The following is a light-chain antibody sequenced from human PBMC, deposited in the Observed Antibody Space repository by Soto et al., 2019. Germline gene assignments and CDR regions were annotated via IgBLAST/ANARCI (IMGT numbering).Light chain of an antibody. CDR2: GVD. Sequence: QSVLTQPASLSGSPGQSITISCTGTSSDVGTHSLVSWYQQHPGKAPKLIIYGVDKRPSGVSDRFSGSKSGNGASLTISGLQSEDEAHYYCCSYASTVTWVFGGGTQLTV. CDR3: CSYASTVTWV. CDR1: SSDVGTHSL. V-gene: IGLV2-23*02. J-gene: IGLJ3*02.